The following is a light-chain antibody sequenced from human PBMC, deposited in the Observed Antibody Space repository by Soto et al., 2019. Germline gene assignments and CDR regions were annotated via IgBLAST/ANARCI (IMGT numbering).Light chain of an antibody. CDR2: GAS. V-gene: IGKV3-20*01. CDR1: QSISGA. Sequence: EIVMTQSPATLSVSPGGRATLSCRASQSISGALAWYQQKPGQAPRLLIYGASSRATGIPDRFSGSGSGTDFTLTISRLEPEDFGVYYCQQYGSSSRTFGQGTKVDNK. CDR3: QQYGSSSRT. J-gene: IGKJ1*01.